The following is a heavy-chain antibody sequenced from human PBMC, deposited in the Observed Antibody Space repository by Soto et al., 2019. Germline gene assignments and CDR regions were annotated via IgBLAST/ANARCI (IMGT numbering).Heavy chain of an antibody. CDR2: IYYRGTT. CDR3: TRVATAVPS. D-gene: IGHD5-18*01. J-gene: IGHJ5*02. Sequence: SETLSLTCAVYGGSFSGYYRSWIRQPPGKGLEWIGNIYYRGTTNYNPSLQGRVTMSIDTSKNQFSLMLTSVTAADTAVYYCTRVATAVPSWGRGVLVTVSS. CDR1: GGSFSGYY. V-gene: IGHV4-34*01.